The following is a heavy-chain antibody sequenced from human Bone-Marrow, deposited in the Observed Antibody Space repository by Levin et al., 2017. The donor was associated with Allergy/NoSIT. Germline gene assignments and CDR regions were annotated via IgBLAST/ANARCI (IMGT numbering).Heavy chain of an antibody. V-gene: IGHV4-4*02. CDR3: ARTRDYSSSSPYYYYYMDV. CDR1: GGSISSSNW. D-gene: IGHD6-6*01. Sequence: KSSETLSLTCAVSGGSISSSNWWSWVRQPPGKGLEWIGEIYHSGSTNYNPSLKSRVTISVDKSKNQFSLKLSSVTAADTAVYYCARTRDYSSSSPYYYYYMDVWGKGTTVTVSS. J-gene: IGHJ6*03. CDR2: IYHSGST.